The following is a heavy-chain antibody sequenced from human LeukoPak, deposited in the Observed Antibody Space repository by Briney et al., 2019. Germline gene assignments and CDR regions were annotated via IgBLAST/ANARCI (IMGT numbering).Heavy chain of an antibody. Sequence: GGSLRLSCAASGFTFSSYGMHWVRQAPGKGLEWVAFIRYDGSNKYYADSVKGRFTISRDNSKNTLYLQMNSLRAEDTAVYYCAAPGVAAATGDYWGQGTLVTVSS. V-gene: IGHV3-30*02. CDR1: GFTFSSYG. CDR2: IRYDGSNK. D-gene: IGHD6-13*01. CDR3: AAPGVAAATGDY. J-gene: IGHJ4*02.